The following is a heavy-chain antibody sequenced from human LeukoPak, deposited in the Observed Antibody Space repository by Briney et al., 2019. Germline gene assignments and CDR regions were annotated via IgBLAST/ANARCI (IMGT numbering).Heavy chain of an antibody. CDR2: TYHRSRWGN. V-gene: IGHV6-1*01. Sequence: SQTLSLTCDISGDSVSNNIATWDWVRQSPWRGLECLGRTYHRSRWGNDYAISLNSRIPINPDASTNQLSLHLNSVRAEHTDVSYCVSHSDDYSWALAFWGQGPPVTVSS. CDR3: VSHSDDYSWALAF. J-gene: IGHJ4*02. D-gene: IGHD2-21*01. CDR1: GDSVSNNIAT.